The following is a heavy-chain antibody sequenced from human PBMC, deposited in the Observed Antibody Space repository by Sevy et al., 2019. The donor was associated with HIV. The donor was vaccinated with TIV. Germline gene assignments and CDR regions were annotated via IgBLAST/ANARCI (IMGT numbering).Heavy chain of an antibody. D-gene: IGHD3-22*01. CDR3: ARSGYYDSSGYYHYYYYGMDV. Sequence: SVKVSCKASGGTFSSYAISWVRQAPGRGLEWMGGIIPIFGTANYAQKFQGRVTITADESTSTAYMELSSLRSEDTAVYYCARSGYYDSSGYYHYYYYGMDVWGQGTTVTVSS. V-gene: IGHV1-69*13. J-gene: IGHJ6*02. CDR1: GGTFSSYA. CDR2: IIPIFGTA.